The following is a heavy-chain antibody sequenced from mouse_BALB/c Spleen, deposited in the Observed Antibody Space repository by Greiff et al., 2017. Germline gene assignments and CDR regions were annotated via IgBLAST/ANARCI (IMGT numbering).Heavy chain of an antibody. CDR3: ASGTGYYAMDY. J-gene: IGHJ4*01. CDR2: IWSGGST. V-gene: IGHV2-2*02. Sequence: VKVIESGPGLVQPSQCLSITCTVSGFSLTSYGVHWVRQSPGKGLEWLGVIWSGGSTDYNAAFISRLSISKDITKSQVFFRMNRLQANDADIYYSASGTGYYAMDYWGQGTSVTVSS. D-gene: IGHD2-14*01. CDR1: GFSLTSYG.